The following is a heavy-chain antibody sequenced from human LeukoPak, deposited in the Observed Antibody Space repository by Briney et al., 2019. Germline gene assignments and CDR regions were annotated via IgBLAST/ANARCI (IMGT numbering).Heavy chain of an antibody. CDR1: GGSISSYY. CDR3: ARGPYYYGSGSYLYYYGMDV. D-gene: IGHD3-10*01. CDR2: IYYSGST. J-gene: IGHJ6*02. Sequence: SETLSLTCTVSGGSISSYYWSRIRQPPGKGLEWIGYIYYSGSTNYNPSLKSRVTISVDTSKNQFSLKLSSVTAADTAVYYCARGPYYYGSGSYLYYYGMDVWGQGTTVTVSS. V-gene: IGHV4-59*01.